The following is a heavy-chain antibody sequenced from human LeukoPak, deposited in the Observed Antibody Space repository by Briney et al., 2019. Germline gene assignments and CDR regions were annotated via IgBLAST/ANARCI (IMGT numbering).Heavy chain of an antibody. Sequence: GESLKISCKGSGYSFTSYWIGWLRQLPGKGLEWMGIIYPGDSDTRYSPSFQGQVTISADKTISTAYLQWSSLKASDTAMYYCARHFRYFDWNGFDYWGQGTLVTVSS. CDR2: IYPGDSDT. D-gene: IGHD3-9*01. V-gene: IGHV5-51*01. CDR3: ARHFRYFDWNGFDY. J-gene: IGHJ4*02. CDR1: GYSFTSYW.